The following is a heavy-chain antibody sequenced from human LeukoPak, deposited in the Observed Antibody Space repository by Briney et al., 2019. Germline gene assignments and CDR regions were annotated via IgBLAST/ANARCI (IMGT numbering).Heavy chain of an antibody. CDR1: GGTFSSYA. Sequence: SVXVSCKASGGTFSSYAISWVRQAPGQGLEWMGGIIPIFGTANYAQKFQGRVTITADESTSTAYMELSSLRSEDTAVYYCARGNGRITIFGEWLLVAFDIWGQGTMVTVSS. CDR3: ARGNGRITIFGEWLLVAFDI. CDR2: IIPIFGTA. J-gene: IGHJ3*02. V-gene: IGHV1-69*01. D-gene: IGHD3-3*01.